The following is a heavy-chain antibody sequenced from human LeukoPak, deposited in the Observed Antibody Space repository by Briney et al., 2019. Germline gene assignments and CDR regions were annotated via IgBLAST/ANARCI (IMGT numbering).Heavy chain of an antibody. CDR3: ARDRLQLQS. CDR1: GDSVSSNSAP. Sequence: SQTLSLTCAISGDSVSSNSAPWNWIRQSPSRGLEWLGRTYYRSKWYNDYAVSVKSRITINPDTSKNQFSLKLSSVTAADTAVYYCARDRLQLQSWGQGTLVTVSS. CDR2: TYYRSKWYN. J-gene: IGHJ5*02. D-gene: IGHD1-1*01. V-gene: IGHV6-1*01.